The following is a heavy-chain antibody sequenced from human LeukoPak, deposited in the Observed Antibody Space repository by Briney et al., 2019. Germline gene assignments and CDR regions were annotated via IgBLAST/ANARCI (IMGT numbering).Heavy chain of an antibody. Sequence: GASVKVSCKASGYTFTSYGISWVRQAPGQGLEWMGWISAYNGDTNYAQKLQGRVTMTTDTSTSTAYMELRSLRSDDTAVYYCARDRVKYSSRWSPLRNDAFDIWGQGTMVTVSS. CDR2: ISAYNGDT. CDR3: ARDRVKYSSRWSPLRNDAFDI. D-gene: IGHD6-19*01. CDR1: GYTFTSYG. J-gene: IGHJ3*02. V-gene: IGHV1-18*01.